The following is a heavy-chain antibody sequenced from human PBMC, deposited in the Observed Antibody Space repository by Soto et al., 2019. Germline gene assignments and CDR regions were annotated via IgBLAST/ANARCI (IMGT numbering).Heavy chain of an antibody. CDR1: DDSINSDKYY. J-gene: IGHJ6*02. CDR2: INHSGST. D-gene: IGHD3-10*01. Sequence: TSETLSLTCSVSDDSINSDKYYWGWIRQPPGKGLEWIGEINHSGSTNYNPSLKSRVTISVDTSKNQFSLKLSSVTAADTAVYYCARERGRYRDGYNLVRRCGMDVCGQGTTVTVSS. V-gene: IGHV4-39*07. CDR3: ARERGRYRDGYNLVRRCGMDV.